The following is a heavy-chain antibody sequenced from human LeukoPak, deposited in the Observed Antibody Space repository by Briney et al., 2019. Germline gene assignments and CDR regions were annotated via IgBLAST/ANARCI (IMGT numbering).Heavy chain of an antibody. J-gene: IGHJ4*02. CDR2: ISSSSSYI. D-gene: IGHD3-9*01. V-gene: IGHV3-21*01. Sequence: GGSLRLSWAASGFTFSSYSMNWVRQAPGKGLEWVSSISSSSSYIYYADSVKGRFTISRDNSKNTLSVQMNSLRVQDTAVYYCVRDADWSFDYWGQGTLLTVSS. CDR1: GFTFSSYS. CDR3: VRDADWSFDY.